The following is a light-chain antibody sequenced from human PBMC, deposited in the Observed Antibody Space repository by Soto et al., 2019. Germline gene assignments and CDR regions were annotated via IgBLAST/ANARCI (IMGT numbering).Light chain of an antibody. V-gene: IGKV3-11*01. CDR2: DAY. Sequence: ENVLTQSPVSLSLSQGVRTTVSCRSSQSINNYLAWYQQKPGQAPRPLIYDAYNRATGIPARFSGSGSGTDFTLTISSLEPEDFAVHSSQKRFNWQVTLGQGRLLEVK. J-gene: IGKJ5*01. CDR1: QSINNY. CDR3: QKRFNWQVT.